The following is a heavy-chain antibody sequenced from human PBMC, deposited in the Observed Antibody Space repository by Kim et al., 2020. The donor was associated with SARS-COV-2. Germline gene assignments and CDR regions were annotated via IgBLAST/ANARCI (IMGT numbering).Heavy chain of an antibody. Sequence: FQGRVTITADKSTSTAYMELSSLGSEDTAVYYCARAHYDILTGYHVAFDYWGQGTLVTVSS. D-gene: IGHD3-9*01. J-gene: IGHJ4*02. V-gene: IGHV1-69*04. CDR3: ARAHYDILTGYHVAFDY.